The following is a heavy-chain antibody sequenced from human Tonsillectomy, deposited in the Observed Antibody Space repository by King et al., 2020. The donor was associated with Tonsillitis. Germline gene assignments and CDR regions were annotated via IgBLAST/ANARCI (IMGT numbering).Heavy chain of an antibody. CDR3: AGGGALSTGGSLFDP. Sequence: VQLQESGPGLVKPSQTLSLTCTVSGASISSGSYYWSWIRQPAGKGLEWIGRIYTSGSTNYNPSLGSRVTMSTYTSRNQFSLKLGSATAADTAVYYCAGGGALSTGGSLFDPWGQGTLVTVTS. D-gene: IGHD3-9*01. J-gene: IGHJ5*02. V-gene: IGHV4-61*02. CDR1: GASISSGSYY. CDR2: IYTSGST.